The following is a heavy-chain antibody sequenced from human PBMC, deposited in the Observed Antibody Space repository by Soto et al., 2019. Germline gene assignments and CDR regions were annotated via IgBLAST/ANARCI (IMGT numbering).Heavy chain of an antibody. V-gene: IGHV5-51*01. D-gene: IGHD2-2*01. CDR3: VRRFCSGTTCRFNWFDP. CDR2: VNPDDSTT. CDR1: GYTFTNYR. Sequence: GESLKISCEGSGYTFTNYRIAWVRQMPGKGLEWMGIVNPDDSTTTYSQSFQGRVIISADKSVRSAYLQWSSLKDSDTATYYCVRRFCSGTTCRFNWFDPWGQGTLVTVSS. J-gene: IGHJ5*02.